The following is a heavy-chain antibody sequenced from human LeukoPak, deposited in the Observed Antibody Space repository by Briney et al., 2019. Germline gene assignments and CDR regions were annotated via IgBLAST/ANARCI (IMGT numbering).Heavy chain of an antibody. D-gene: IGHD1-26*01. CDR3: ARDGGRVGATFGYFYFDY. CDR2: IIPIFGTA. CDR1: GGTFSSYA. Sequence: SVKVSCKASGGTFSSYAISWVRQAPGQGLEWMGGIIPIFGTANYAQKFQDRVTITTDESTSTAYMELSSLRSEDTAVYYCARDGGRVGATFGYFYFDYWGQGTLVTVSS. J-gene: IGHJ4*02. V-gene: IGHV1-69*05.